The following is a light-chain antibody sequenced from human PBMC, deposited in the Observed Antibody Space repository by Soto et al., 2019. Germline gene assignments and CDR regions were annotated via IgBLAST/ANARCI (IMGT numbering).Light chain of an antibody. CDR3: QQYNNWPRGT. CDR2: DAS. Sequence: EILMTQSPATLSVSPGERATLSCSASQSVSSDLAWYQQKPGQAPRLLIYDASTRATGIPARFSGSGSGTEFTLTISSLQSEDFAVYYCQQYNNWPRGTFGQGTKVEIK. V-gene: IGKV3-15*01. CDR1: QSVSSD. J-gene: IGKJ1*01.